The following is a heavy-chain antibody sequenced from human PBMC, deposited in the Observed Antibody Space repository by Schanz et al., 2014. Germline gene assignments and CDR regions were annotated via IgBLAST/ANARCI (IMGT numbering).Heavy chain of an antibody. J-gene: IGHJ3*02. Sequence: QVQLVQSGAEVKKPGASVKVSCKASGYTFTSYGINWVRQAPGQGLEWMGRIVPIAGITNYAQQFQGRVTFTADKSTSTAYMELSSLRYEDTALYYCARGTMPGTFDIWGQGTMVTVSS. CDR1: GYTFTSYG. V-gene: IGHV1-18*01. CDR2: IVPIAGIT. D-gene: IGHD2-2*01. CDR3: ARGTMPGTFDI.